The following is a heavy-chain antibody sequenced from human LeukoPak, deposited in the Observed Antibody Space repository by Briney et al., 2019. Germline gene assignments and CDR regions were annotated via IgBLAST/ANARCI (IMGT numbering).Heavy chain of an antibody. Sequence: GASVKVSCKASGGTFSSYAISWVRQAPGQGLEWMGRIIPILGIANYAQKFQGRVIMTRDTSTSTVYMELSSLRSEDTAVYYCARDEIPRIDYDILTGTFDYWGQGTLVTVSS. J-gene: IGHJ4*02. V-gene: IGHV1-69*04. CDR2: IIPILGIA. CDR3: ARDEIPRIDYDILTGTFDY. D-gene: IGHD3-9*01. CDR1: GGTFSSYA.